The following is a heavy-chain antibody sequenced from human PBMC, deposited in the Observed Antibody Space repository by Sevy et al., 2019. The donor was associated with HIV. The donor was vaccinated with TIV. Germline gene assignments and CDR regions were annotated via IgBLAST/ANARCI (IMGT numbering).Heavy chain of an antibody. D-gene: IGHD2-2*01. CDR2: INHSGST. J-gene: IGHJ3*02. Sequence: SETLSLTCAVYGGSFSGYYWSWIRQPPGMGLEWIGEINHSGSTNYNPSLKSRVTISVDTSKNQFSLKLSSVTAADTAVYYCARHCGTTSCSHAFDIWGQGTMVTVS. CDR1: GGSFSGYY. V-gene: IGHV4-34*01. CDR3: ARHCGTTSCSHAFDI.